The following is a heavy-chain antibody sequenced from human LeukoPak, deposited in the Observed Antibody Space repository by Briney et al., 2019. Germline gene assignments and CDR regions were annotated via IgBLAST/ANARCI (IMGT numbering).Heavy chain of an antibody. CDR1: GGSISSSSYY. CDR3: ARIGHDSSSWHFDY. J-gene: IGHJ4*02. CDR2: VYYSGST. Sequence: SETLSLTCTVSGGSISSSSYYWGWFRQPPGKGLEWIGSVYYSGSTYYNPSLKSRVTISVDTSKNQFSLKLSSVTAADTAVYYCARIGHDSSSWHFDYWGQGTLVTVSS. V-gene: IGHV4-39*01. D-gene: IGHD6-13*01.